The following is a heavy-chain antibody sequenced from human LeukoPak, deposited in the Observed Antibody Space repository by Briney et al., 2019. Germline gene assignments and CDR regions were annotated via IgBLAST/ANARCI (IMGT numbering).Heavy chain of an antibody. CDR3: ARVLETDCRGGSCYSGLDY. CDR2: ISRTGSYI. CDR1: GFTVSSYN. V-gene: IGHV3-21*01. J-gene: IGHJ4*02. D-gene: IGHD2-15*01. Sequence: GGSLRLSCAASGFTVSSYNMNWVRQAPGRGLEWVSSISRTGSYIYYADSVKGRFTISRDNAQNSLYLQMNSLRVEDTAVYYCARVLETDCRGGSCYSGLDYWGQGTLVTVSS.